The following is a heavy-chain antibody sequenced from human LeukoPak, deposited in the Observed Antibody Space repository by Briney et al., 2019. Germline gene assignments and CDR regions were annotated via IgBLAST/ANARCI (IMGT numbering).Heavy chain of an antibody. D-gene: IGHD2-15*01. Sequence: GGSLRLSCAASGFTFSSYAMSWVRQAPGKGLEWVSAISGSGGSTYYADSVKGRFTISRDNAKNSLYLQMNSLRAEDTAVYYCARDQVDIVVVVAKPAALGYWGQGTLVTVSS. CDR1: GFTFSSYA. J-gene: IGHJ4*02. V-gene: IGHV3-23*01. CDR3: ARDQVDIVVVVAKPAALGY. CDR2: ISGSGGST.